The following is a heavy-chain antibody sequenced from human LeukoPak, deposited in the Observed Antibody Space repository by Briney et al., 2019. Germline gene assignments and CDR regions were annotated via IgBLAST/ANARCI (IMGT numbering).Heavy chain of an antibody. V-gene: IGHV3-7*01. J-gene: IGHJ4*02. CDR3: ASRIVGTPDYFDY. D-gene: IGHD1-26*01. CDR1: GFTFSSYG. CDR2: IQQDGNEK. Sequence: GGSLRLSCAASGFTFSSYGMSWVRQAPGKGLEWVANIQQDGNEKYYVDSVKGRFTISRDNAKNSLYLQMNSLRVEDTAVYYCASRIVGTPDYFDYWGQGTLVTVSS.